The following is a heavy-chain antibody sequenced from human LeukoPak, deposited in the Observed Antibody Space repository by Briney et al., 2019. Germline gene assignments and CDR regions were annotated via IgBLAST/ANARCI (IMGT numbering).Heavy chain of an antibody. J-gene: IGHJ4*02. D-gene: IGHD3-22*01. CDR1: GFTFSSYS. Sequence: GGSLRLSCAASGFTFSSYSMNWVREAPGEGLEWVSSISSSSSYIYYADSVKGRFTISRDNAKNSLYLQMNSLRGEDTAVYYCARAFAYDSSGYYGYWGQGTLVTVSS. V-gene: IGHV3-21*01. CDR2: ISSSSSYI. CDR3: ARAFAYDSSGYYGY.